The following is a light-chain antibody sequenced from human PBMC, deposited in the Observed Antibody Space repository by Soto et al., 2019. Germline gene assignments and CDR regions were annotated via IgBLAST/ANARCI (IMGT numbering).Light chain of an antibody. CDR1: QSVSSSY. J-gene: IGKJ1*01. V-gene: IGKV3-20*01. Sequence: EIVLTHSPWTLSFSASERSTLSCRSSQSVSSSYLAWYQQKPGQAPRLLIYGASSRATGIPDRFSGSGSGTDFTLTISRLEPEDFAVYYCQQYGSSPWTFGQGTKVDIK. CDR3: QQYGSSPWT. CDR2: GAS.